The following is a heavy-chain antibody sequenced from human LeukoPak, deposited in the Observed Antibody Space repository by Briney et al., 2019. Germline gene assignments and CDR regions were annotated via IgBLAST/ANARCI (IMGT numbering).Heavy chain of an antibody. V-gene: IGHV3-23*01. CDR2: IHGTDGRT. J-gene: IGHJ3*02. D-gene: IGHD2/OR15-2a*01. Sequence: PGGSLRLSCAASGFTFSNYAMSWVRQAPGKGLKWVSAIHGTDGRTWYPDSGKGRCTISRDNSRNTLYLQLNSLRAEDTAVYYCARDRAFPNDVFDIWGQGTMVSVSS. CDR3: ARDRAFPNDVFDI. CDR1: GFTFSNYA.